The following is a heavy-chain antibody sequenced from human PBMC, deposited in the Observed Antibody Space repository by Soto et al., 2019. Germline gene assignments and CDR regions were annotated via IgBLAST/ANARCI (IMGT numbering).Heavy chain of an antibody. J-gene: IGHJ4*02. CDR1: GFTFSSYS. V-gene: IGHV3-48*02. CDR3: ARVSPRSLRAARLPVDY. CDR2: ISSSSSTI. Sequence: EVQLVESGGGLVQPGGSLRLSCAASGFTFSSYSMNWVLQAPGKGLEGVSYISSSSSTIYYADSVKGRCTISRDNAKNSLYQQMNSMRDEDTAVYYYARVSPRSLRAARLPVDYWGQGALVTVSS. D-gene: IGHD6-6*01.